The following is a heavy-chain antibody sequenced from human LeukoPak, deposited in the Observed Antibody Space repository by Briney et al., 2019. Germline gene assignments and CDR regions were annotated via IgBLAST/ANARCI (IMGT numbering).Heavy chain of an antibody. J-gene: IGHJ3*02. CDR2: INHSGST. D-gene: IGHD3-3*01. V-gene: IGHV4-34*01. CDR3: ARLYDFWSGYGDAFDI. CDR1: GGSFSGYY. Sequence: SETLSLTCAVYGGSFSGYYWSWIRQPPGKGLEWIGEINHSGSTNYNPSLKSRVTISVDTSKNQFSLKLSSVTAADTAVYYCARLYDFWSGYGDAFDIWGQGTMVTVSS.